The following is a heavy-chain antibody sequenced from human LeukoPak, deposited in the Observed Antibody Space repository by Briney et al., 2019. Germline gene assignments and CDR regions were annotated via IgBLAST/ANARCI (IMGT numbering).Heavy chain of an antibody. D-gene: IGHD1-26*01. V-gene: IGHV3-11*06. CDR2: ISSSSSYT. Sequence: GGSLRLSCAATGLTLSDYNMSWIRQAPGKGMEWVSYISSSSSYTNYADSVKGRFTISRDNAKNSLYLQMNSLRAEDTAVYYCARSGHSGSRTRRAFDIWGQGTMVTVSS. J-gene: IGHJ3*02. CDR1: GLTLSDYN. CDR3: ARSGHSGSRTRRAFDI.